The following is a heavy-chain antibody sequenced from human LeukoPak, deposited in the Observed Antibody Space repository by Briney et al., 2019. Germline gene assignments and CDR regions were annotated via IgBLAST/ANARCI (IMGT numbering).Heavy chain of an antibody. CDR1: GFTVSSNY. CDR2: IYSGGST. D-gene: IGHD6-13*01. V-gene: IGHV3-53*01. Sequence: PGGSLRLSCAASGFTVSSNYMSWVRQAPGKGLEWVSVIYSGGSTYCADSVKGRFTISRDNSKNTLYLQMNSLRAEDTAVYYCARGYSSSWYYFDYWGQGTLVTVSS. CDR3: ARGYSSSWYYFDY. J-gene: IGHJ4*02.